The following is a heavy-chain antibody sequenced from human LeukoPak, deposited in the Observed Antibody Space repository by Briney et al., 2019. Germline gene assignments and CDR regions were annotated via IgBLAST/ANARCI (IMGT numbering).Heavy chain of an antibody. CDR3: ARDIGSGKGQFDP. CDR2: IYHSGST. V-gene: IGHV4-38-2*02. D-gene: IGHD3-10*01. Sequence: PSETLSLTCTVSGYSISSGYYWGWIRQPPGKGLEWIGSIYHSGSTYYNPSLKSRVTISVDTSKNQFSLKLSSVTAADTAVYYCARDIGSGKGQFDPWGQGTLVTVSS. CDR1: GYSISSGYY. J-gene: IGHJ5*02.